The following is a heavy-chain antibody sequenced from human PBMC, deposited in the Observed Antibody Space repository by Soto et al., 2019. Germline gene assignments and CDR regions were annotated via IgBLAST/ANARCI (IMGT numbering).Heavy chain of an antibody. D-gene: IGHD6-6*01. CDR3: ARSDSSIAARDFDY. CDR1: GFTFSSFG. V-gene: IGHV3-21*01. Sequence: LRLSCAASGFTFSSFGMNWVRQAPGKGLEWVSFISSSSSYIYYADSVKGRFTISRDNAKNSLYLQMNSLRAEDTAVYYCARSDSSIAARDFDYWGQGTLVTVSS. J-gene: IGHJ4*02. CDR2: ISSSSSYI.